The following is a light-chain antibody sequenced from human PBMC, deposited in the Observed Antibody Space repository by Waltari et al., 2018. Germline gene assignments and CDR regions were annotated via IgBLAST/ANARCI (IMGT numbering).Light chain of an antibody. V-gene: IGKV1-12*01. CDR2: GAS. CDR1: QDISRW. J-gene: IGKJ4*01. CDR3: QQANSFPLT. Sequence: DIQMTQFPSSVSASVGDRVTITCRASQDISRWLAWYQHQPGKAPKFLIYGASNLQSGVPSRFSGSGSGTDFTLTISSLQPEDFATYYCQQANSFPLTFGGGTKVEIK.